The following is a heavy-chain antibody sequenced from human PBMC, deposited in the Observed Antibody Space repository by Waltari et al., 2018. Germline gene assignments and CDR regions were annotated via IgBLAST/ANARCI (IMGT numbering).Heavy chain of an antibody. D-gene: IGHD3-3*01. CDR2: ISPSGTTT. V-gene: IGHV3-48*03. CDR3: ARIGVDFWSGHYYYYYEMDV. J-gene: IGHJ6*02. Sequence: EVQLVESGGGLVQPGGSLRLSCAASGFNFSNYEMNWVRQAPGKGLEGVSEISPSGTTTNYQESGEGRFTGSGDKAKNSLYLQMNSLRADDTAVYYCARIGVDFWSGHYYYYYEMDVWGQGTTVTVSS. CDR1: GFNFSNYE.